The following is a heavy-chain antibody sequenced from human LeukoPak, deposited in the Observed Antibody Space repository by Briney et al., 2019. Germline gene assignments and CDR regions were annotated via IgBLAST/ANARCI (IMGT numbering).Heavy chain of an antibody. D-gene: IGHD3-10*01. CDR3: AKEAQPSGPGYYYYMDV. Sequence: PGGSLRLSCAASGFTFSSYGMHWVRQAPGKGLEWVAFIRYDGSNKYYADSVKGRFTISRDNSKNTLYLQMNSLRAEDTAVYYCAKEAQPSGPGYYYYMDVWGKGTTVTVSS. CDR2: IRYDGSNK. J-gene: IGHJ6*03. V-gene: IGHV3-30*02. CDR1: GFTFSSYG.